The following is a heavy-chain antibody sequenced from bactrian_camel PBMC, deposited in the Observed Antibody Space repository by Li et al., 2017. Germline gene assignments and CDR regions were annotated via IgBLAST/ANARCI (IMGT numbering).Heavy chain of an antibody. CDR2: IAFGGQS. V-gene: IGHV3S53*01. D-gene: IGHD2*01. CDR1: GFPFNIRS. CDR3: AADGGRWKHPSGSCLVAHEYDY. J-gene: IGHJ4*01. Sequence: QVQLVESGGDSVQAGGPLRLSCAASGFPFNIRSMGWVRQATGKPLEWIATIAFGGQSFYADVAKGRFTVSRDNAKNTLYLQMNSLKPEDAAMYYCAADGGRWKHPSGSCLVAHEYDYWGQGTQVTVS.